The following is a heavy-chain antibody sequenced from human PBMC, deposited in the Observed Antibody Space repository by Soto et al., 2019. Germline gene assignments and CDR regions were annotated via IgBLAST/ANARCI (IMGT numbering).Heavy chain of an antibody. V-gene: IGHV5-10-1*01. D-gene: IGHD2-8*01. J-gene: IGHJ4*02. Sequence: GESLKISCEASGYMFPIYHISWVRQMPGKGLEWVGKIDPSDSRTMYRPSSRARITISVDKSINTAYLEWGRLKASDTAMYYCARHESNGDFDFWGQGTQVT. CDR1: GYMFPIYH. CDR2: IDPSDSRT. CDR3: ARHESNGDFDF.